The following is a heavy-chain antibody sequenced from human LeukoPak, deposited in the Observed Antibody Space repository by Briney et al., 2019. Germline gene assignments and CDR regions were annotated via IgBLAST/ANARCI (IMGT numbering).Heavy chain of an antibody. CDR2: VSYDGGNK. D-gene: IGHD3-22*01. Sequence: GGSLRLSCAASGFTFSSYGMHWVRQAPGKGLEWVAVVSYDGGNKDYADSVKGRFTISRDNSKNTLYLQMNSLRAEDTAVYYCAREAYYYDSSGYYRDAFDIWGQGTMVTVSS. J-gene: IGHJ3*02. CDR1: GFTFSSYG. CDR3: AREAYYYDSSGYYRDAFDI. V-gene: IGHV3-30*03.